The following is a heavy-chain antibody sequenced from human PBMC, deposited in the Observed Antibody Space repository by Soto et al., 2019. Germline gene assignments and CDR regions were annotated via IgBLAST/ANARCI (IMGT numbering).Heavy chain of an antibody. CDR1: GGNIISINW. CDR2: IYHSGST. J-gene: IGHJ4*02. CDR3: ARAAMGASSWPFDY. V-gene: IGHV4-4*02. D-gene: IGHD6-13*01. Sequence: XXTLSLLYAVAGGNIISINWCSLVRQPPAKGLEWIGEIYHSGSTNYNPSLKSRVTISVDKSKNQFSLKLSSVTAADTAMYYCARAAMGASSWPFDYWGQGTLVTVSS.